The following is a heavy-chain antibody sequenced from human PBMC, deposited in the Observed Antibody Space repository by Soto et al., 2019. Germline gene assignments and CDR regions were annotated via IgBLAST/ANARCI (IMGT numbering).Heavy chain of an antibody. J-gene: IGHJ5*02. D-gene: IGHD3-22*01. CDR3: ARGRRGSYYDSSGYYYAGVWFDP. CDR2: INHSGST. V-gene: IGHV4-34*01. Sequence: QVQLQQWGAGLLKPSETLSLTCAVYGGSFSGYYWSWIRQPPGKGLEWIGEINHSGSTNYNPSLKSRVTISVDTSKNQFSRKLSCVTAADTAVYYCARGRRGSYYDSSGYYYAGVWFDPWGQGTLVTVSS. CDR1: GGSFSGYY.